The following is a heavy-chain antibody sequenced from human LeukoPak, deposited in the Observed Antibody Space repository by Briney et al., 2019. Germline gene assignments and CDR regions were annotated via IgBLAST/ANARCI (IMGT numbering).Heavy chain of an antibody. CDR1: GYSISSGYY. D-gene: IGHD1-1*01. Sequence: SETLSLTCTVSGYSISSGYYWGWIRQPPGKGLEWIGSIYHSGSTHYNSSLKSRVTISVDTTKNQLSLKLSSVTAADTPVYYCARGVGLTQGGTFDYWGQGTLVTVSS. CDR2: IYHSGST. V-gene: IGHV4-38-2*02. CDR3: ARGVGLTQGGTFDY. J-gene: IGHJ4*02.